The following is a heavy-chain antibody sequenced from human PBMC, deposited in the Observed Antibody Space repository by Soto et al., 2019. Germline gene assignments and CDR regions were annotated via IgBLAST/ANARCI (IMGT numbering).Heavy chain of an antibody. CDR2: IWYDGSNK. V-gene: IGHV3-33*01. CDR1: GFTFSSYG. CDR3: ARENEEFGYFDY. J-gene: IGHJ4*02. Sequence: QVQLVESGGGVVQPGRSLRLSCAASGFTFSSYGMHWVRQAPGKGLEWVAVIWYDGSNKYYADSVKGRFTISRGNSKNTLDLQMNSLRAEDTAVYYCARENEEFGYFDYWGQGTLVTVSS. D-gene: IGHD1-1*01.